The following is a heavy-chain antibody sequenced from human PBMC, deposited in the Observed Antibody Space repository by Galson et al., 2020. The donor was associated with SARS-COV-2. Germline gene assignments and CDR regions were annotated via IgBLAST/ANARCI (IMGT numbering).Heavy chain of an antibody. V-gene: IGHV3-30*04. CDR3: ASPGGSGWSRGFDY. Sequence: GGSLRLSCAASGFTFTSCTMHWVRQAPGKGLEWVAVISYDGSNTYYADSVKGRISISRDNSKNTLYLQMNSLRAEDTAVYYCASPGGSGWSRGFDYWGQGTLLTVSS. D-gene: IGHD6-19*01. CDR1: GFTFTSCT. CDR2: ISYDGSNT. J-gene: IGHJ4*02.